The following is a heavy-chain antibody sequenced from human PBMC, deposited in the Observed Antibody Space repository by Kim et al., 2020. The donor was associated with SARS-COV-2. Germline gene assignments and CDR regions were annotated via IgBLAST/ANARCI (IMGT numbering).Heavy chain of an antibody. V-gene: IGHV3-11*05. J-gene: IGHJ5*02. Sequence: GGSLRLSCAASGFTFSDYYMSWIRQAPGKGLEWVSYISSSSSYTNYADSVKGRFTISRDNVKNSLYLQMNSLRAEDTAVYYCARGVRYFDWFRVGSYNWFDPWGQGTLVTVSS. CDR1: GFTFSDYY. D-gene: IGHD3-9*01. CDR3: ARGVRYFDWFRVGSYNWFDP. CDR2: ISSSSSYT.